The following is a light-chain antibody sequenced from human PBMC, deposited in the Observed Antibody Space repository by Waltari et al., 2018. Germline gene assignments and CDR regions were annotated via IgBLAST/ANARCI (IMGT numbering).Light chain of an antibody. Sequence: EIVLTQSPGHLSLSAGERATLSLRASQTVSNNYLAWYQQKPGQAPRLLIYGASTRATGIPDKFRGSGVGADFTLTISRLDPEDSAMYFCQQYGSSPYTFGQGTKLE. V-gene: IGKV3-20*01. CDR3: QQYGSSPYT. CDR2: GAS. CDR1: QTVSNNY. J-gene: IGKJ2*01.